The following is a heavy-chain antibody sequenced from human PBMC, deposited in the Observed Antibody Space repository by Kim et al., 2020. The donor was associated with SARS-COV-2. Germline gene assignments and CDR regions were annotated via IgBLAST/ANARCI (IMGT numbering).Heavy chain of an antibody. CDR3: AGLYYYDISGFYVH. V-gene: IGHV4-39*01. CDR1: GGSMSSSSYY. J-gene: IGHJ1*01. Sequence: SETLSLTCNVSGGSMSSSSYYWGWIRQPPGKGLEWIGSTSYSGSTYLNPSFKGRVTISVDTSKNQFSLALKSVSAADTAVYYCAGLYYYDISGFYVHWGQGTLVTVSS. CDR2: TSYSGST. D-gene: IGHD3-22*01.